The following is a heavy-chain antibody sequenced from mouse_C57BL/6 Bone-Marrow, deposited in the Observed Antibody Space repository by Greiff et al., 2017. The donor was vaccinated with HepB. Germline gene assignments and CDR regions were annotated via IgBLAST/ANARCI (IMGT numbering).Heavy chain of an antibody. CDR3: TTGGSRAFYWYFDV. CDR1: GFNIKDYY. Sequence: VQLQQSGAELVRPGASVKLSCTASGFNIKDYYMHWVKQRPEQGLEWIGRIDPEDGDTEYAPKFQGKATMTADTSSNTAYLQLSSLTSEDTAVYYCTTGGSRAFYWYFDVWGTGTTVTVSS. V-gene: IGHV14-1*01. D-gene: IGHD1-1*01. J-gene: IGHJ1*03. CDR2: IDPEDGDT.